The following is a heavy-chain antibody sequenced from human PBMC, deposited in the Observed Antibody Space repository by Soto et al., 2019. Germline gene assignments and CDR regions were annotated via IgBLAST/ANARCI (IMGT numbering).Heavy chain of an antibody. J-gene: IGHJ5*02. Sequence: SETLSLTCTVSGGSISSYYWSWIRQPPGRGLEWIGYIYYSGSTNTNPSLKSGVTISINTTKNQFSLTLRSVTAADTAVYSCARWAPDSMVRGAPDRFDPWGQGTLVTVSS. CDR2: IYYSGST. D-gene: IGHD3-10*01. CDR3: ARWAPDSMVRGAPDRFDP. CDR1: GGSISSYY. V-gene: IGHV4-59*01.